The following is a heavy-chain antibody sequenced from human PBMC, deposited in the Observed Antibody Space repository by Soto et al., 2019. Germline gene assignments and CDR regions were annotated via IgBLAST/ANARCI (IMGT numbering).Heavy chain of an antibody. Sequence: GGSLRLSCAASGFTFSSYEMNWVRQAPGKGLEWVSYISSSGSTIYYADSVKGRFTISRDNAKNSLYLQMNSLRAEDTAVYYCARGDINTPGSFDYWGQGTLVTVS. J-gene: IGHJ4*02. CDR2: ISSSGSTI. CDR3: ARGDINTPGSFDY. CDR1: GFTFSSYE. V-gene: IGHV3-48*03. D-gene: IGHD2-2*02.